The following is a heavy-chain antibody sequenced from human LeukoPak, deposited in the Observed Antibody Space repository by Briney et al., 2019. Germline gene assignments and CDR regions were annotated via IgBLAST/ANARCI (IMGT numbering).Heavy chain of an antibody. CDR2: IYYSGST. CDR3: ARDGLADFWSPNDAFDI. D-gene: IGHD3-3*01. Sequence: PSETLSLTCTVSGGSISSGGYYWSWIRQHPGKGLEWIGYIYYSGSTYYNPSLKSRVTISVDTSKNQFSLKLSSVTAADTAVYYCARDGLADFWSPNDAFDIWGQGTMVTVSS. V-gene: IGHV4-31*03. CDR1: GGSISSGGYY. J-gene: IGHJ3*02.